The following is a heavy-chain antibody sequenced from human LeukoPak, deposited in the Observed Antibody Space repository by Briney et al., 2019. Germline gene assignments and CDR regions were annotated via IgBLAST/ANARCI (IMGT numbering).Heavy chain of an antibody. Sequence: SETLSLTCTVSGGSLSNYYWSWIRQPPGKGLEWIGYIYYSGSTSYNPSIMSRVTFSIDTSRNQFSLRLTSVTAANAAVYYWAKVSSGSRKDGYNVVDSWGQGTLVTVSS. D-gene: IGHD5-24*01. CDR2: IYYSGST. CDR1: GGSLSNYY. CDR3: AKVSSGSRKDGYNVVDS. V-gene: IGHV4-59*01. J-gene: IGHJ4*02.